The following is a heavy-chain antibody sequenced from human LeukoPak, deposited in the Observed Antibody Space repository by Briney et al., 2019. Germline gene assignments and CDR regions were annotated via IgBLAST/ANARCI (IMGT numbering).Heavy chain of an antibody. CDR3: AKAPQQLDYFDY. CDR1: GFTFSSYS. J-gene: IGHJ4*02. V-gene: IGHV3-21*01. D-gene: IGHD6-13*01. Sequence: GGSLRLSCAASGFTFSSYSMNWVRQAPGKGLEWVSSISSSSSYIYYADSVKGRFTISRDNAKNSLYLQMNSLRAEDTAVYYCAKAPQQLDYFDYWGQGTLVTVSS. CDR2: ISSSSSYI.